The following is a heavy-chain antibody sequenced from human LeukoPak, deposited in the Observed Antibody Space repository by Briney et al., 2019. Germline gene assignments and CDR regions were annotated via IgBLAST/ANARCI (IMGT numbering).Heavy chain of an antibody. V-gene: IGHV1-69*13. CDR1: GGTFSSYA. CDR2: IIPIFGTA. Sequence: ASVKVSCKASGGTFSSYAISWVRQAPGQGLEWMGGIIPIFGTANYAQKFQGRVTITADESTSTAYMELSSLRSEDTAVYYCARDYGSGSYSPYWGQGTLVTVSS. J-gene: IGHJ4*02. CDR3: ARDYGSGSYSPY. D-gene: IGHD3-10*01.